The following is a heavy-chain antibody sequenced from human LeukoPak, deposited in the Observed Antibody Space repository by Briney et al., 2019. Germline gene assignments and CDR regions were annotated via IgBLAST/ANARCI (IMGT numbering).Heavy chain of an antibody. J-gene: IGHJ4*02. V-gene: IGHV4-61*02. Sequence: PSQTLSLTCTVSGGSISSGSYYWSWIRQPAGKGLEWIGRIYTSGSTNYNPSLKSRVTISVDASKNQFSLKLSSVTAADTAVYYCARAGNWNYFDYWGQGTLVTVSS. CDR2: IYTSGST. CDR3: ARAGNWNYFDY. CDR1: GGSISSGSYY. D-gene: IGHD1-20*01.